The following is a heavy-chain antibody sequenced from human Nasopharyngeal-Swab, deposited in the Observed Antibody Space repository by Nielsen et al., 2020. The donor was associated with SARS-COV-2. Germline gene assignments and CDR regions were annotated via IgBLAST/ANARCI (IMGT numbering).Heavy chain of an antibody. J-gene: IGHJ4*02. CDR2: ISSSSSYI. CDR1: GFTFSSYS. D-gene: IGHD4-17*01. V-gene: IGHV3-21*01. CDR3: ASDFYGDYSDY. Sequence: GESLKISCAASGFTFSSYSMNWVRQAPGKGLGWVSSISSSSSYIYYADSVKGRFTISRDNAKNSLYLQMNSLRAEDTAVYYCASDFYGDYSDYWGQGTLVTVSS.